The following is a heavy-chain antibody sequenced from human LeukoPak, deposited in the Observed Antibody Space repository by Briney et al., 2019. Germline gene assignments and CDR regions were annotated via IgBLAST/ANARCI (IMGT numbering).Heavy chain of an antibody. CDR2: IYYSGST. CDR3: ARVPGYSYGYRYYYYYMDV. Sequence: SETLSLTCTVSGGSISSSSYYWGWIRQPPGKGLEWIGSIYYSGSTYYNPSLKSRVTISVDTSKNQFSLKLSSVTAADTAVYYCARVPGYSYGYRYYYYYMDVWGKGTTVTVSS. J-gene: IGHJ6*03. V-gene: IGHV4-39*07. D-gene: IGHD5-18*01. CDR1: GGSISSSSYY.